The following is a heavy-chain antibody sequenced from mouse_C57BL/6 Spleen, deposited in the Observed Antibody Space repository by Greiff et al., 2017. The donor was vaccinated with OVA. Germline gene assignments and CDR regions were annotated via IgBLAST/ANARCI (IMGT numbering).Heavy chain of an antibody. CDR1: GYAFSSSW. Sequence: VKLMESGPELVKPGASVKISCKASGYAFSSSWMNWVKQRPGKGLEWIGRIYTGDGDTNYNGKFKGKATLTAEKSSSTAYMQLSSLTSEDSAVYCCARSGYYGSSPWFAYWGQGTLVTVSA. J-gene: IGHJ3*01. CDR3: ARSGYYGSSPWFAY. D-gene: IGHD1-1*01. V-gene: IGHV1-82*01. CDR2: IYTGDGDT.